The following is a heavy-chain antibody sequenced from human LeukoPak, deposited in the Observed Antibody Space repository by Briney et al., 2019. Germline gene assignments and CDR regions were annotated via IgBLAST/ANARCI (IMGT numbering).Heavy chain of an antibody. Sequence: ASVKVSCKASGYTFTSYYMHWVRQAPGEGLEWMGVINPSGGSTSYAQKFQGRVTMTRDMSTSTAYMELSSLRSEDTAVYYCARVGPAIYGSRTYINYDYYYMDVWGEGTTV. CDR1: GYTFTSYY. CDR3: ARVGPAIYGSRTYINYDYYYMDV. D-gene: IGHD3-10*01. V-gene: IGHV1-46*01. CDR2: INPSGGST. J-gene: IGHJ6*03.